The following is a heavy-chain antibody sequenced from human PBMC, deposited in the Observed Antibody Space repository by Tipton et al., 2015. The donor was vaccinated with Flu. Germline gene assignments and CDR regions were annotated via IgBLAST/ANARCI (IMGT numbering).Heavy chain of an antibody. J-gene: IGHJ6*02. CDR2: IYYSGST. D-gene: IGHD6-6*01. CDR1: GGSISSYY. CDR3: ASIKAYSSSSRSYYYGMDV. Sequence: TLSLTCTVSGGSISSYYWSWIRQPPGKGLEWIGYIYYSGSTNYNPSLKSRVTISVDTSKNQFSLKLSSVTAADTAVYYCASIKAYSSSSRSYYYGMDVWGQGTTVTVSS. V-gene: IGHV4-59*01.